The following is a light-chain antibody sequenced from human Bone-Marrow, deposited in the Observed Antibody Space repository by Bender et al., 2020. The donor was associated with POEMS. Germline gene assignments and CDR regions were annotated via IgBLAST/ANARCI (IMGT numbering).Light chain of an antibody. J-gene: IGLJ3*02. CDR2: RHD. CDR1: SSNIGDNY. V-gene: IGLV1-47*01. Sequence: QSALTQPASLSGSPGQSISISCSGSSSNIGDNYVYWYQQLPGRAPKLLIYRHDQRPSGVPDRFSDSKSGTSASLAISGLRSEDEAEYFCGAWDDSLSGWVFGGGTKLTVL. CDR3: GAWDDSLSGWV.